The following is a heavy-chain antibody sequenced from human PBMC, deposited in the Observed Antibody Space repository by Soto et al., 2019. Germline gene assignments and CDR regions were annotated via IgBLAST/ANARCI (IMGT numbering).Heavy chain of an antibody. V-gene: IGHV1-18*01. Sequence: ASVKVSCKASGGAFSSYAISWVRQAPGQGLEWMGRINADYGNTQYAQKFRGRVTMTTGTSTTTVYMELTNLRSDDTAVYYCARCIQGDYYYGLDVWGQGTTVTVSS. D-gene: IGHD5-18*01. CDR3: ARCIQGDYYYGLDV. CDR1: GGAFSSYA. CDR2: INADYGNT. J-gene: IGHJ6*02.